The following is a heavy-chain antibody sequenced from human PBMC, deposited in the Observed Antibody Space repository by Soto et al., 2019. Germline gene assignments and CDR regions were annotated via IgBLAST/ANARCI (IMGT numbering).Heavy chain of an antibody. D-gene: IGHD1-7*01. V-gene: IGHV3-23*01. CDR2: ITASGGTT. CDR3: AKCLQAYWNYDAHHV. J-gene: IGHJ3*01. Sequence: GVFLRRACAASGLLFSTYSMTLVRHKQGKGLEWVAHITASGGTTYYAYSVKGRFTISRDTSRNTLYLQMNSLRAEDSALYYCAKCLQAYWNYDAHHVWGQGNMVTV. CDR1: GLLFSTYS.